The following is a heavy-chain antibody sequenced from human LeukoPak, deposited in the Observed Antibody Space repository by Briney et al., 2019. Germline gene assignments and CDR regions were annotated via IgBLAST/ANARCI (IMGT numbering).Heavy chain of an antibody. CDR3: ARGGSSWFY. J-gene: IGHJ4*02. CDR2: IYYSGST. D-gene: IGHD6-13*01. CDR1: GGSINYYY. V-gene: IGHV4-59*01. Sequence: SETLSFTGTGSGGSINYYYWSWLPQPPGQGLEGFSNIYYSGSTNYNPSLQSRVTISVDTSKKEFSLKLSSVTAADRAVYYCARGGSSWFYWGQGTLVTVSS.